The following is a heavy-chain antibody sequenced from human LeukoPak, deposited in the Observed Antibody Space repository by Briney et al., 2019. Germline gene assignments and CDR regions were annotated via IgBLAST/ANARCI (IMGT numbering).Heavy chain of an antibody. Sequence: SQTLSLTCAISGDSVSSNSAAWNWIRRSPSRGLEWLGRTYYRSKWYNDYAVSVKSRITINPDTSKNQFSLQLNSVTPEDTAVYYCARFPYYDFWSGYPPRYYMDVWGKGTTVTVSS. V-gene: IGHV6-1*01. CDR1: GDSVSSNSAA. CDR2: TYYRSKWYN. J-gene: IGHJ6*03. D-gene: IGHD3-3*01. CDR3: ARFPYYDFWSGYPPRYYMDV.